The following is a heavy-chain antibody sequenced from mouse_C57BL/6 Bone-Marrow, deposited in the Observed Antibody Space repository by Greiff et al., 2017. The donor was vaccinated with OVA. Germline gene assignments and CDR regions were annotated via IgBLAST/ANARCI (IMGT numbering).Heavy chain of an antibody. CDR2: IYWDDDK. J-gene: IGHJ3*01. D-gene: IGHD2-4*01. CDR1: GFSLSPSGMG. V-gene: IGHV8-12*01. CDR3: ARREGDYDGVLAY. Sequence: QVTLKESGPGILQSSQTLSLTCSFSGFSLSPSGMGVSWIRQPSGKGLEWLAHIYWDDDKRYNPSLKSRLTISKDTSRNQVFLKITSVDTADTATYYCARREGDYDGVLAYWGQGTLVTVSA.